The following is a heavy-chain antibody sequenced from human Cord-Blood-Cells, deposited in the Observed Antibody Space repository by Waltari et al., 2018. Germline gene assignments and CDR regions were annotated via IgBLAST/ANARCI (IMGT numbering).Heavy chain of an antibody. CDR3: ARDRGTGRAFDI. Sequence: QVQLQESGPGLVKPSATLSLTCTVSGGSISSHYWSWIRQPPGKGLEWIGYIYYSGSTNYNPSLKSRVTISVDTSKNQFSLKLSSVTAADTAVYYCARDRGTGRAFDIWGQGTMVTVSS. D-gene: IGHD3-10*01. V-gene: IGHV4-59*11. CDR2: IYYSGST. J-gene: IGHJ3*02. CDR1: GGSISSHY.